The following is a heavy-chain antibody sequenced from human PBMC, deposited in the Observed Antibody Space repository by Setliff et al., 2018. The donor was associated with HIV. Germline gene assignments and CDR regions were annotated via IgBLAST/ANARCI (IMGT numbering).Heavy chain of an antibody. J-gene: IGHJ4*02. CDR1: GDSIRSGDYY. CDR2: IYHNGNT. CDR3: ARVVPVGGNDY. Sequence: PSETLSLTCTVSGDSIRSGDYYWGWIRQPPGKGLEWIGTIYHNGNTYYNPSLKSRVTISVDTSKNQFSLKLSSVTAADTAMYYCARVVPVGGNDYWGQGTLVTVSS. V-gene: IGHV4-38-2*02. D-gene: IGHD6-19*01.